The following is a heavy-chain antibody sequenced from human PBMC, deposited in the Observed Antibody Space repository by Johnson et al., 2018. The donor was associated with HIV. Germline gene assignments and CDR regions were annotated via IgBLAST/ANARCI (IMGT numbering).Heavy chain of an antibody. D-gene: IGHD3-9*01. CDR3: ARGAGYFDWLSADEGFAFDI. Sequence: QVQLVESGGGLAKPAWSPRLSCAASGFTFSSYAMHWVRQAPGKGLEWVAVISYDGSNKFYADSVKGIFTISRDNSKNTLYLQMGSLRTEDMAVYYCARGAGYFDWLSADEGFAFDIWGQGTMVTVSS. V-gene: IGHV3-30*14. J-gene: IGHJ3*02. CDR1: GFTFSSYA. CDR2: ISYDGSNK.